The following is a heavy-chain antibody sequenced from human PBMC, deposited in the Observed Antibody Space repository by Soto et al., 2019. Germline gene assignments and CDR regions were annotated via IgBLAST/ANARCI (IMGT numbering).Heavy chain of an antibody. CDR2: ITSNSDHI. V-gene: IGHV3-21*01. CDR3: ATPYYYNH. CDR1: GFMFSAYT. Sequence: LRLSCAASGFMFSAYTMSWVRQAPGKGLEWLSSITSNSDHIDYADSVRGRFTVSRDNARKSLYLQMDSLGAEDTGVYYCATPYYYNHWGPGTLVTVSS. J-gene: IGHJ4*02.